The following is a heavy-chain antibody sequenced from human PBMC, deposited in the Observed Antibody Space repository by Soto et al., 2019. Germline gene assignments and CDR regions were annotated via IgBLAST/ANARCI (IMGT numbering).Heavy chain of an antibody. CDR2: IYYSGST. CDR1: GGSISSGGYY. J-gene: IGHJ4*02. CDR3: ARVLGHSSWYVDY. Sequence: PSETLSLTCTVSGGSISSGGYYWSWIRQHPGKGLEWIGYIYYSGSTYYNPSLKSRVTISVDTSKNQFSLKLSSVTAADTAVYYCARVLGHSSWYVDYWGQGTLVTVSS. V-gene: IGHV4-31*03. D-gene: IGHD6-13*01.